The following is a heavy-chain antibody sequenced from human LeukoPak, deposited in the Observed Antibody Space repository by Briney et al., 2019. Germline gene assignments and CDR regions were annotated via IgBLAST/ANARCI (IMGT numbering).Heavy chain of an antibody. CDR3: AGAGTF. CDR2: IYYSGST. Sequence: SETLSLTCTVSGGSISSYYWSWIRQPPGKGLEWIGYIYYSGSTNYNPSLKSRVTISVDTSKNQFSLKLSSVTAADTAVYYCAGAGTFWGQGTLVTVSS. J-gene: IGHJ4*02. V-gene: IGHV4-59*01. D-gene: IGHD6-19*01. CDR1: GGSISSYY.